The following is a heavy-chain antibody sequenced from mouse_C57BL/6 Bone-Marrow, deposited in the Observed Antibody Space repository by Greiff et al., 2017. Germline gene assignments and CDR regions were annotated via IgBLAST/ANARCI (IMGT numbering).Heavy chain of an antibody. CDR2: ISSGGSYT. V-gene: IGHV5-6*01. CDR1: GFTFSSYG. J-gene: IGHJ3*01. CDR3: ARADYYGSSPWFAY. Sequence: EVKLMESGGDLVKPGGSLKLSCAASGFTFSSYGMSWVRQTPDKRLEWVATISSGGSYTYYPDSVKGRFTISSDNAKNTLYLQMSSLKSEDTAMYYCARADYYGSSPWFAYWGQGTLVTVSA. D-gene: IGHD1-1*01.